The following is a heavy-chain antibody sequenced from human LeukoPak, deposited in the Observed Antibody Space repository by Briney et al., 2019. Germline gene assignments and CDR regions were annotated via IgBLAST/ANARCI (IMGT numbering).Heavy chain of an antibody. D-gene: IGHD4-17*01. CDR3: ARGQRNGDYVIDYYYYYMDV. V-gene: IGHV1-2*02. Sequence: ASVKVFCKASGYTFTGYYMHWVRQAPGQGLEWMGWINPNSGGTSYAQKFQGRVTMTRDTSKNQFSLKLSSVTAADTAVYYCARGQRNGDYVIDYYYYYMDVWGKGTTVTVSS. J-gene: IGHJ6*03. CDR2: INPNSGGT. CDR1: GYTFTGYY.